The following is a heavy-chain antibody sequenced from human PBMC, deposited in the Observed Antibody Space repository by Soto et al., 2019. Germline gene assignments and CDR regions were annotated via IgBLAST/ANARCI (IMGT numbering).Heavy chain of an antibody. CDR3: AKDHCSGGYCYSNWFDP. CDR1: GFTFNSYA. J-gene: IGHJ5*02. CDR2: ISGSGGRT. D-gene: IGHD2-15*01. V-gene: IGHV3-23*01. Sequence: PGGSLRPSCAASGFTFNSYAMSWVRQAPGKGLDWVSGISGSGGRTYYADSVKGRFTISRDNSKNTLFLQMSSLRAEDTAVYFCAKDHCSGGYCYSNWFDPWGQGTLVTVSS.